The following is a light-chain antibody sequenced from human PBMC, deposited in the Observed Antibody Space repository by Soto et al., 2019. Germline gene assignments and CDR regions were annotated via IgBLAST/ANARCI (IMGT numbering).Light chain of an antibody. Sequence: EIVLTQSPATLSLSPGERATLSCRASQSVSSYLAWYQQKPGQAPRLLIYDASNTATGIPARFSGSGSGTDFTLTISSLEPDDFAVYYCQQRSNWPTFGQGTRLEIK. CDR1: QSVSSY. CDR3: QQRSNWPT. J-gene: IGKJ5*01. V-gene: IGKV3-11*01. CDR2: DAS.